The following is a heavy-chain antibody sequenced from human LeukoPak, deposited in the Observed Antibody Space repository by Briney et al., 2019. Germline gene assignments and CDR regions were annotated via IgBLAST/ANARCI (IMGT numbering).Heavy chain of an antibody. CDR2: IIPILGIA. J-gene: IGHJ4*02. Sequence: SVKVSCKASGGTFSSYAISWVRQAPGQGLEWMGRIIPILGIANYAQKFQGRVTITADKSTSTAYMELSSLRSDDTAVYYCARDLSSSYYYVFDYWGQGTLVTVSS. CDR3: ARDLSSSYYYVFDY. D-gene: IGHD3-22*01. V-gene: IGHV1-69*04. CDR1: GGTFSSYA.